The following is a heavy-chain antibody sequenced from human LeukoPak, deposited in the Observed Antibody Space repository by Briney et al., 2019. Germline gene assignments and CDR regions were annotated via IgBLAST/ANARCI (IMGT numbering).Heavy chain of an antibody. Sequence: GGSLRLSCAASGFTFSSYGMHWVRQAPGKGLEWVAVIWYGGSNKYYADSVKGRFTISRDNSKNTLYLQMNSLRAEDTAVYYCAKDRRNWNYGGGIDYWGQGTLVTVSS. CDR3: AKDRRNWNYGGGIDY. D-gene: IGHD1-7*01. CDR2: IWYGGSNK. V-gene: IGHV3-30*02. CDR1: GFTFSSYG. J-gene: IGHJ4*02.